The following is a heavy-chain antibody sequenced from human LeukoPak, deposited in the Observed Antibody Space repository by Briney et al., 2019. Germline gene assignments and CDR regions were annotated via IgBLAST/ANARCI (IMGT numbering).Heavy chain of an antibody. D-gene: IGHD2-15*01. CDR2: TNQDGSDK. J-gene: IGHJ4*02. CDR3: ARDDIATYDY. V-gene: IGHV3-7*01. CDR1: GFTFRSHW. Sequence: PGGSLRLSCAAAGFTFRSHWMSWIRQAPGKGLEWVANTNQDGSDKQYVDSVKGRFTISRDNAKNSLYLQMDSLGAEDTGLYYCARDDIATYDYWGQGTLVTVSS.